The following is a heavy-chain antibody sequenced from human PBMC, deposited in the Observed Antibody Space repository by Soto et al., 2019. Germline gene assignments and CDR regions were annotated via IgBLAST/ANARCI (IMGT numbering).Heavy chain of an antibody. CDR2: INQDGSEK. V-gene: IGHV3-7*01. D-gene: IGHD3-3*01. J-gene: IGHJ5*02. CDR3: ARDLSIGVVRNWFDP. CDR1: GFTFSSYW. Sequence: WGSPRLSCAASGFTFSSYWMSWVRQAPGKGLEWGANINQDGSEKYYVDSVKGRFTISRDNAKNSLYLQMNSLRAEDTAVYYCARDLSIGVVRNWFDPWGQGTLVTVSS.